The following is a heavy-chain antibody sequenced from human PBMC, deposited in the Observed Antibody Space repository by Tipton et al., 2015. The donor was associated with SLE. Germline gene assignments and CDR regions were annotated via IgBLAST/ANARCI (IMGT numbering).Heavy chain of an antibody. V-gene: IGHV4-38-2*01. CDR1: GYSISSGYY. D-gene: IGHD6-13*01. J-gene: IGHJ3*02. Sequence: TLSLTCAVSGYSISSGYYWGWIRQPPGKGLEWIGSIYHSGSTYYNPSLKSRVTISVDTSKNQFSLKLSSVTAADTAVYYCARRVAAAGTAFDIWGQGTMVTVSS. CDR3: ARRVAAAGTAFDI. CDR2: IYHSGST.